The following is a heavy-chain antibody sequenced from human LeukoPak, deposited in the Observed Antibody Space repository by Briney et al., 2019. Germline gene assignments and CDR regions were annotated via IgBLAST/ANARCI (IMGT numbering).Heavy chain of an antibody. D-gene: IGHD2-2*03. Sequence: SETLSLTCTVSGGSISSYYWSWIRHPPGKGLEWIGYIYHNGKTNYNPSLTSRLTISLDTSKTQFSLNLISMTAADTAIYYCARASEGIGFFDYWGQGILVTVSS. CDR1: GGSISSYY. CDR3: ARASEGIGFFDY. CDR2: IYHNGKT. V-gene: IGHV4-59*01. J-gene: IGHJ4*02.